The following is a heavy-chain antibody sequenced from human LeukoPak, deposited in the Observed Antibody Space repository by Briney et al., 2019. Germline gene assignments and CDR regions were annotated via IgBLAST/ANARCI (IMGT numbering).Heavy chain of an antibody. CDR1: GGSISSYY. D-gene: IGHD3-16*02. CDR3: ARLVYDYVWGSYPYYYYYMDV. Sequence: SETLSLTCTVSGGSISSYYWSWIRQPSGKGLEWIGYIYYSGSTNYNPSLKSRVTISVDTSKNQFSLKLSSVTAADTAVYYCARLVYDYVWGSYPYYYYYMDVWGKGTTVTVSS. CDR2: IYYSGST. V-gene: IGHV4-59*01. J-gene: IGHJ6*03.